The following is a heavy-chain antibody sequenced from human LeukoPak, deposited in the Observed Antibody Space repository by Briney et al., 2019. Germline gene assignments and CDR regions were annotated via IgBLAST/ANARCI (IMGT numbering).Heavy chain of an antibody. V-gene: IGHV4-34*01. Sequence: PSETLSLTCAVYGGSFSGHYWSWIRQPPAKGLEWIGEINHSGSTNYNPSLESRVTISVDTSKSHFSLKLSSVTAADTAVYYCASGQYYDLWSGYYVDWGQGTLVTVSS. CDR2: INHSGST. CDR3: ASGQYYDLWSGYYVD. J-gene: IGHJ4*02. CDR1: GGSFSGHY. D-gene: IGHD3-3*01.